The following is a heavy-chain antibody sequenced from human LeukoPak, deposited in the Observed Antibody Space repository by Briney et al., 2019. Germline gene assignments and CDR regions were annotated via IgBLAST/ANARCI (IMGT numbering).Heavy chain of an antibody. J-gene: IGHJ4*02. Sequence: GGSLRLSCAASGFTFDDYAMHWVRQAPGKGLEWVSGISWNSGSIGYADSVKGRFTISRDNAKNSLYVQMNSLRAEDTALYYCAKAWSYGISYYFDYWGQGTLVTVSS. V-gene: IGHV3-9*01. CDR3: AKAWSYGISYYFDY. D-gene: IGHD5-18*01. CDR2: ISWNSGSI. CDR1: GFTFDDYA.